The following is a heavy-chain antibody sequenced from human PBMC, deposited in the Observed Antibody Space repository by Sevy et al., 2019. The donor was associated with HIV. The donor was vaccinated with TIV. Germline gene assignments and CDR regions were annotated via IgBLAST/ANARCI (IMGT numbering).Heavy chain of an antibody. CDR3: ARATGIAAAGGNWFDP. J-gene: IGHJ5*02. CDR2: RSSSSSYI. CDR1: GFTFSSYS. V-gene: IGHV3-21*01. D-gene: IGHD6-13*01. Sequence: GGSLRLSCAASGFTFSSYSMNWVRRAPGKGLEWVSYRSSSSSYIYYADSVKGRFTISRDNAKNSLYLQMNSLRAEDTAVYYCARATGIAAAGGNWFDPWGQGTLVTVSS.